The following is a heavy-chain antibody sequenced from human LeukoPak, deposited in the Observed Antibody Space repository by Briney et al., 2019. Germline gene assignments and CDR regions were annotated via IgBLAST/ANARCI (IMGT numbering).Heavy chain of an antibody. J-gene: IGHJ4*02. Sequence: PGGSLRLSCAASGISFINAWMSWVRQAPGKGLEWVGRIKSKSDGGTTDYAAPVKGRFTISRDDSKNTLYLQMNSLKTEDTAVYYCIIDGGIQIWFCDYWGQGTLVTVSS. D-gene: IGHD5-18*01. CDR1: GISFINAW. CDR3: IIDGGIQIWFCDY. V-gene: IGHV3-15*05. CDR2: IKSKSDGGTT.